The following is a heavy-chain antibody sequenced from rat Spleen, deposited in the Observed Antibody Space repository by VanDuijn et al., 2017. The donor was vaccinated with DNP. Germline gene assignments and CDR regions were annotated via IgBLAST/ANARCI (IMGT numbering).Heavy chain of an antibody. CDR3: TREDYWYFDF. V-gene: IGHV2S12*01. J-gene: IGHJ1*01. Sequence: QVQLKESGPGLVQPSQTLSLTCTVSGFSLTSYGVSWVRQPPGKGLEWIAAISSGGSTYYNSALKSRLSISRDTSKSQVFLKMNSLQTEDTAIYFCTREDYWYFDFWGPGTMVTVSS. CDR1: GFSLTSYG. CDR2: ISSGGST.